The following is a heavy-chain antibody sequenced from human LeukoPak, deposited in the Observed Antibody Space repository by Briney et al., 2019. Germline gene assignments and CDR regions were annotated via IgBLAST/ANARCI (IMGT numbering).Heavy chain of an antibody. CDR1: GGSISSYY. CDR2: IYYSGST. J-gene: IGHJ4*02. Sequence: PSETLSLTCTVSGGSISSYYWSWIRQPPGKGLEWIGYIYYSGSTNYNPSLKSRVTISVDTSKNQFSLKLTSVTAADTAVYYCARCTNGGGSYDYWGQGTLVTVSS. CDR3: ARCTNGGGSYDY. D-gene: IGHD2-8*01. V-gene: IGHV4-59*08.